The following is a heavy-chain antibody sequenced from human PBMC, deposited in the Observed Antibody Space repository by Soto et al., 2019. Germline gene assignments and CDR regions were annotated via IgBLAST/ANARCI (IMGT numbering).Heavy chain of an antibody. V-gene: IGHV3-11*05. CDR1: GFTFSDYY. CDR2: ISSSSSYT. Sequence: QVQLVESGGGLVKPGGSLRLSCAASGFTFSDYYMSWIHQAPGKGLEWVSYISSSSSYTNYADSVKGRFTISRDNAKNSLYLQMNSLRAEDTAVYYCARDLPGYSGYDHVYYYYGMDVWGQGTTVTVSS. CDR3: ARDLPGYSGYDHVYYYYGMDV. J-gene: IGHJ6*02. D-gene: IGHD5-12*01.